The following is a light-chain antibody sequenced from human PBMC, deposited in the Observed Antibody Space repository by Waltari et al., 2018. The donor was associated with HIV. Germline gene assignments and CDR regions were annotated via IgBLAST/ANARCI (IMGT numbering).Light chain of an antibody. J-gene: IGLJ2*01. CDR3: CAYAGSTTYVI. CDR1: SSDVGGYNL. Sequence: QSALTQPASVSGSPGQSITISCTGTSSDVGGYNLVSCYQQHPGKAPKLMIYEVSKRPSGVSKRFSGSKSGNTDSLTISGLQAEDEADYYCCAYAGSTTYVIFGGGTKLTVL. V-gene: IGLV2-23*02. CDR2: EVS.